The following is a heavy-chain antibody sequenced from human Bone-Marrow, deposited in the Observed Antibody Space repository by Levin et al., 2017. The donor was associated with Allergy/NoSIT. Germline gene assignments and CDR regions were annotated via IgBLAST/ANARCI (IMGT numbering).Heavy chain of an antibody. CDR1: GFTFSSYA. V-gene: IGHV3-23*01. CDR3: AKGITMVRGVIFRYYGMDV. J-gene: IGHJ6*02. D-gene: IGHD3-10*01. Sequence: GESLKISCAASGFTFSSYAMSWVRQAPGKGLEWVSAISGSGGSTYYADSVKGRFTISRDNSKNTLYLQMNSLRAEDTAVYYCAKGITMVRGVIFRYYGMDVWGQGTTVTVSS. CDR2: ISGSGGST.